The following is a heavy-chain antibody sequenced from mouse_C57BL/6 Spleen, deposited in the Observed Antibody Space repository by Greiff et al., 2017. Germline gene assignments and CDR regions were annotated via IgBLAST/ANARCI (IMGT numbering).Heavy chain of an antibody. D-gene: IGHD3-2*02. CDR1: GYTFTSSW. J-gene: IGHJ4*01. V-gene: IGHV1-7*01. CDR2: INPSSGYT. Sequence: QVQLQQSGAELAKPGASVKLSCKASGYTFTSSWMHWVNQRPGQGLEWIGYINPSSGYTKYNQTFKDKATLTADKSSSTAYMQLSSLTYEDSAVYYCARGAQAIYAMDYWGQGTSVTVSS. CDR3: ARGAQAIYAMDY.